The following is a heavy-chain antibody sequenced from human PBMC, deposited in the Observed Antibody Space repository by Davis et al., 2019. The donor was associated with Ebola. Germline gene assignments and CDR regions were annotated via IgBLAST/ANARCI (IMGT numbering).Heavy chain of an antibody. J-gene: IGHJ6*02. D-gene: IGHD2-15*01. CDR3: ARALYCSGGSCYSPYYYYGMDV. CDR1: GFTFSTYA. V-gene: IGHV3-23*01. CDR2: IGGSGDNT. Sequence: GESLKISCAASGFTFSTYAMSWVRQAPGKGLEWVSTIGGSGDNTYYADSVKGRFTISRDNAKNSLYLQMNSLRAEDTAVYYCARALYCSGGSCYSPYYYYGMDVWGQGTTVTVSS.